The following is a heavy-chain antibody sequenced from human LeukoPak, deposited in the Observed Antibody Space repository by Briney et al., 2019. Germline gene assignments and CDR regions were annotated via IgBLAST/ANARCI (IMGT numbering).Heavy chain of an antibody. J-gene: IGHJ6*03. CDR1: GVSISSYF. D-gene: IGHD7-27*01. CDR3: ARGYNWGSPTRNFYYLDG. V-gene: IGHV4-4*07. Sequence: SETLSLTCTVSGVSISSYFWSWIRQPAGKGLEWVGRIYTSGSTNYNPSLNSPVTMAVDTSKNQFSLKLRSVTAADTAVYYCARGYNWGSPTRNFYYLDGWGKGTTVTVSS. CDR2: IYTSGST.